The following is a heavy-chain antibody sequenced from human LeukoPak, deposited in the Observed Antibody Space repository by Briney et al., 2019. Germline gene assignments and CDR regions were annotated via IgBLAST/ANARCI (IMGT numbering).Heavy chain of an antibody. V-gene: IGHV3-30*04. Sequence: GGSLRLSCAASGFAFSSYAMHWVRQAPGKGLEWVAIISYDGITEDYSDSVKGRFTISRDNSKNTLYLQMNSLRAEDTAVYYCAKGLGGGSSWFNNYYYMDVWGKGTTVTVSS. D-gene: IGHD6-13*01. CDR3: AKGLGGGSSWFNNYYYMDV. CDR1: GFAFSSYA. CDR2: ISYDGITE. J-gene: IGHJ6*03.